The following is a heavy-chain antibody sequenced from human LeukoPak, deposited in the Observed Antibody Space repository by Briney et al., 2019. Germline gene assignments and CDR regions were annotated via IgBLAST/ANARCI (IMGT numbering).Heavy chain of an antibody. J-gene: IGHJ4*02. Sequence: ASVKVSCKASGGTFSSYAISWVRQATGQGLEWMGWMNPNSGNTGYAQKFQGRVTMTRNTSIGTAYMELSSLRSEDTAVYYCARGQSSGSRGGDDYWGQGTLVTVSS. D-gene: IGHD1-26*01. V-gene: IGHV1-8*02. CDR2: MNPNSGNT. CDR1: GGTFSSYA. CDR3: ARGQSSGSRGGDDY.